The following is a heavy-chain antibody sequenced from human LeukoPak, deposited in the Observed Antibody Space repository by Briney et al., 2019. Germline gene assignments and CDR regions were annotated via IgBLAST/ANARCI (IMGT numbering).Heavy chain of an antibody. CDR2: INPNSGGT. CDR1: GYTFTGYY. CDR3: AAEGDYYDSSGSEHPARY. J-gene: IGHJ4*02. D-gene: IGHD3-22*01. Sequence: GASVKVSCKASGYTFTGYYMHWVRQAPGQGLEWMGWINPNSGGTNYAQKFQGRVTMTRDTSISTAYMELSRLRSDDTAVYYCAAEGDYYDSSGSEHPARYWGQGTLVTVSS. V-gene: IGHV1-2*02.